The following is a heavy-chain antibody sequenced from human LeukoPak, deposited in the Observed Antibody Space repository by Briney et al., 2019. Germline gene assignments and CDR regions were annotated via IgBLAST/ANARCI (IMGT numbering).Heavy chain of an antibody. CDR3: AREGRESPFDY. CDR1: GFTFSSYS. D-gene: IGHD3-10*01. Sequence: GGSLRLSCAASGFTFSSYSMNWVRQAPGKGLEWVSSISSSSSSIYYADSVKGRFTISRDNAKNSLYLQMNSLRAEDTAVYYCAREGRESPFDYWGQGTLVTVSS. J-gene: IGHJ4*02. V-gene: IGHV3-21*01. CDR2: ISSSSSSI.